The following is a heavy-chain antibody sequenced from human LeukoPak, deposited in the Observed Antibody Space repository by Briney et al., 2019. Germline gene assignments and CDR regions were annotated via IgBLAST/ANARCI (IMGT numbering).Heavy chain of an antibody. CDR2: ISYDGSNK. D-gene: IGHD6-13*01. V-gene: IGHV3-30-3*01. Sequence: HPGGSLRLSCAASGFTFSSYAMHWVRQAPGKGLEWVAVISYDGSNKYYADSVKGRFTISSDNANNLLYLPMSSLRAEDTAVYYCAKVRGSSWGPSDAFDIWGQGTMVTVSS. CDR3: AKVRGSSWGPSDAFDI. J-gene: IGHJ3*02. CDR1: GFTFSSYA.